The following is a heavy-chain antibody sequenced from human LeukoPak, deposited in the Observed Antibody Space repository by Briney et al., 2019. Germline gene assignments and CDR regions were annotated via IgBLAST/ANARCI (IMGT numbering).Heavy chain of an antibody. Sequence: GASVRVSCKASGYTFTSYYMHWVRQAPGQGLEWMGIINPSGGSTSYAQKFQGRVTMTRDTSTSTVYMELSSLRSEDTAVYYCARDGSYGGGDCYVDYWGQGTLVTVSS. D-gene: IGHD2-21*02. CDR3: ARDGSYGGGDCYVDY. CDR2: INPSGGST. V-gene: IGHV1-46*01. J-gene: IGHJ4*02. CDR1: GYTFTSYY.